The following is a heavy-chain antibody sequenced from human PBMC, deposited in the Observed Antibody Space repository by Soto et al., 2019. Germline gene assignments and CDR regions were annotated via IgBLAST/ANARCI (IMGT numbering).Heavy chain of an antibody. D-gene: IGHD6-6*01. CDR1: GGSISSYY. J-gene: IGHJ3*02. CDR2: IYYSGST. V-gene: IGHV4-59*01. CDR3: ARDSTSSDAFDI. Sequence: SETLSLTCTVSGGSISSYYWSWIRQPPGKGLEWIGYIYYSGSTNYNPSLKSRVTISVDTSKNQFSLKLSSATAADTAVYYCARDSTSSDAFDIWGQGTMVTV.